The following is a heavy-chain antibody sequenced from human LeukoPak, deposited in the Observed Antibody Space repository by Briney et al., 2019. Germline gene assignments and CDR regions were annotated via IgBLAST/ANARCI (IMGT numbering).Heavy chain of an antibody. CDR1: GFSFSGFA. CDR3: ARGAGGYYFDY. Sequence: HPGGSLRFSCAASGFSFSGFAMNWVRQAPGKGLEWVSGMSGGGGSTFYADSVKGRFTISRDNSKNTLYLQMNSLRAADTAVYYCARGAGGYYFDYWGQGTLVTVSS. J-gene: IGHJ4*02. D-gene: IGHD3-10*01. CDR2: MSGGGGST. V-gene: IGHV3-23*01.